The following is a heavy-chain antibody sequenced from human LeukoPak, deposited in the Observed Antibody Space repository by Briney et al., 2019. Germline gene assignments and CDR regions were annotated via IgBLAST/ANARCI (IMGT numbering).Heavy chain of an antibody. V-gene: IGHV3-7*01. J-gene: IGHJ4*02. CDR2: IRQDANVK. CDR3: ARWADDSGIYYIAS. D-gene: IGHD3-10*01. CDR1: GFTFSNYW. Sequence: PGGSLRLSCAASGFTFSNYWMTWVRQVPGKGLQWVASIRQDANVKYYVDSVKGRFTISRDNAENSLYLQMNSLRAEDTAVYYCARWADDSGIYYIASWGQGSLVIVSS.